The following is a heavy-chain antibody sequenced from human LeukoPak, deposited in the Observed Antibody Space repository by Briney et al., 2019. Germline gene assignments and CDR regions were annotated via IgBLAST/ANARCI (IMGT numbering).Heavy chain of an antibody. CDR1: GDSITGYY. V-gene: IGHV4-59*01. CDR2: IYYSGST. J-gene: IGHJ4*02. CDR3: ARGRLNYSSGWYGYYFDY. D-gene: IGHD6-19*01. Sequence: SETLSLTCSVSGDSITGYYWSWIRQPPGKGLEWIGYIYYSGSTNYNPSLKSRVTISVDTSKNQFSLKLSSVTAADTAVYYCARGRLNYSSGWYGYYFDYWGQGTLVTVSS.